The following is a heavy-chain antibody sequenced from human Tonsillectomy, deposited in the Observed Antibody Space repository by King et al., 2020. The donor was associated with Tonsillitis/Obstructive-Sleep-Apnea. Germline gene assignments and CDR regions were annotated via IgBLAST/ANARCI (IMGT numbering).Heavy chain of an antibody. CDR3: AKYLRSSSTVLQVDY. CDR1: GFTFSSYA. D-gene: IGHD3-10*01. J-gene: IGHJ4*02. Sequence: VQLVESGGGLVQPGGSLRLSCAASGFTFSSYAMSWVRQAPGKGLEWVAAISGSGGSTYYADSVKGRFTISRDNSKNKLYLQMNSLSAGDTAVYDCAKYLRSSSTVLQVDYWGQGTLVTVSS. CDR2: ISGSGGST. V-gene: IGHV3-23*04.